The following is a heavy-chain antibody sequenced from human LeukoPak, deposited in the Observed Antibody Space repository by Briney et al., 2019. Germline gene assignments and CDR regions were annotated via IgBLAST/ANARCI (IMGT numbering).Heavy chain of an antibody. CDR3: ARLGNYYYYYMDV. CDR2: INWNGGST. Sequence: GGSLRLSCAASGFTFDDYGMSWVRQAPGEGLEWVSGINWNGGSTGYADSVKGRFTISRDNAKNSLYLQMNSLRAEDTALYYCARLGNYYYYYMDVWGKGTTVTVSS. V-gene: IGHV3-20*04. CDR1: GFTFDDYG. J-gene: IGHJ6*03.